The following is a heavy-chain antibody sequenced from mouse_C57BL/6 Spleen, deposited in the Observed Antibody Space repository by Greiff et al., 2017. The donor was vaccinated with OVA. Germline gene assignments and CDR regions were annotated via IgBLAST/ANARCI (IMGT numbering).Heavy chain of an antibody. CDR1: GYTFTDYY. V-gene: IGHV1-76*01. CDR2: IHPGSGNT. Sequence: QVQLQQSGAELVRPGASVKLSCKASGYTFTDYYINWVKQRPGQGLEWIARIHPGSGNTYYNEKFKGKATLTAENSSSTAYMQLSSRTSDDSDVYFCARRDYGYGAGYFDVWGTGTTVTGSS. D-gene: IGHD2-4*01. J-gene: IGHJ1*03. CDR3: ARRDYGYGAGYFDV.